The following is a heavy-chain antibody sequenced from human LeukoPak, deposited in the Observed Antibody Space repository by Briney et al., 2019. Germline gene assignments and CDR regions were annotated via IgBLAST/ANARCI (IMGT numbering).Heavy chain of an antibody. J-gene: IGHJ4*02. CDR2: ISSSSSTI. D-gene: IGHD3-16*02. CDR3: ARVPHYVWGSYRYNIVDY. V-gene: IGHV3-48*01. CDR1: GFTFGSYS. Sequence: GGSLRLSCAASGFTFGSYSMNWVRQAPGKGLEWVSYISSSSSTIYYADSVKGRFTISRDNAKNSLYLQMNSLRAEDTAVYYCARVPHYVWGSYRYNIVDYWGQGTLVTVSS.